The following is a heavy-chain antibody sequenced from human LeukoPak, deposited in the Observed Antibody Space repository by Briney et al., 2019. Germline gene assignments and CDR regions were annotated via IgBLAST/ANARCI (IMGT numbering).Heavy chain of an antibody. Sequence: PGGSLRLSCAASGFTFSSYWMSWVRQAPGKGLEWVAFIRYDGSNKYYADSVKGRFTISRDKSKNTLYLQMNSLRAEDTAVYYRARGGDYGDYVRYYYMDVWGKGTTVTVSS. CDR2: IRYDGSNK. J-gene: IGHJ6*03. V-gene: IGHV3-30*02. D-gene: IGHD4-17*01. CDR1: GFTFSSYW. CDR3: ARGGDYGDYVRYYYMDV.